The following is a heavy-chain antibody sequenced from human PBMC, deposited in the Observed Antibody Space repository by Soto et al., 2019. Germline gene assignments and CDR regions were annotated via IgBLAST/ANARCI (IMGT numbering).Heavy chain of an antibody. CDR3: ASPDPFSSSWVDDAFDI. CDR1: GFTVSSNY. CDR2: IYSGGST. D-gene: IGHD6-13*01. J-gene: IGHJ3*02. Sequence: ESGGGLIQPGGSLRLSCAASGFTVSSNYMSWVRQAPGKGLEWVSVIYSGGSTYYADSVKGRFTISRDNSKITLYLQMNSLRAEDTAVYYCASPDPFSSSWVDDAFDIWGQGTMVTVSS. V-gene: IGHV3-53*01.